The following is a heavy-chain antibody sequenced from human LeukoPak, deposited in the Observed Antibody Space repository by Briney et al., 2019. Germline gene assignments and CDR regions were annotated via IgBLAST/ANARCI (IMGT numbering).Heavy chain of an antibody. J-gene: IGHJ3*01. CDR1: GYTFTGNH. CDR3: ARGAGPKAFDV. Sequence: EASVKVSCKASGYTFTGNHLHCVRQAPGQGLEWMGWINPNNGGTSFAQNFQGRVTLTRDTSISTAYMELSTLRSDDTAVYYCARGAGPKAFDVWGQGTMVTVST. CDR2: INPNNGGT. V-gene: IGHV1-2*02.